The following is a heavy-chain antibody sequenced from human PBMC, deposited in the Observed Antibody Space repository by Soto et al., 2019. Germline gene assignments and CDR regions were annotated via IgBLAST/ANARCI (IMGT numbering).Heavy chain of an antibody. Sequence: ASVKVSCKASGYTFTSYAMHWVRQAPGQRLEWMGWINAGNGNTKYSQKFQGRVTITRDTSASTAYMELSSLRSEDTAVYYCASDPPKSRYCSGGSCYSDRYYFDYWGQGTLVTVSS. J-gene: IGHJ4*02. D-gene: IGHD2-15*01. CDR1: GYTFTSYA. CDR3: ASDPPKSRYCSGGSCYSDRYYFDY. V-gene: IGHV1-3*01. CDR2: INAGNGNT.